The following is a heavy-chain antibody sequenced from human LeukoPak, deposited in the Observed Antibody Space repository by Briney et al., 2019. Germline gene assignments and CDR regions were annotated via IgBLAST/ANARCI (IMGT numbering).Heavy chain of an antibody. CDR2: ISWNSGSI. CDR3: AKGAAAGPPLYYYYMDV. Sequence: GGSLRLSCAASGFTFDDYAMHWVRQAPGKGLEWVSGISWNSGSIGYADSVKGRFTISRDNAKNSLYLQMNSLRAEDTALYYCAKGAAAGPPLYYYYMDVWGKGTTVTISS. V-gene: IGHV3-9*01. CDR1: GFTFDDYA. D-gene: IGHD6-13*01. J-gene: IGHJ6*03.